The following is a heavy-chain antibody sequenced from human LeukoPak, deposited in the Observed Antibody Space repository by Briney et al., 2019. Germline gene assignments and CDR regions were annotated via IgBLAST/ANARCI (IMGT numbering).Heavy chain of an antibody. CDR1: GFTFSSYS. J-gene: IGHJ4*02. Sequence: GGSLRLSCAASGFTFSSYSMNWVRQAPGKGLEWVSSISSSSSYIYYADSVKGRFTISRDNAKNSLYLQMNSLRAEDTAVYYCARAASVILFDYWGQGTLVTVSS. CDR3: ARAASVILFDY. D-gene: IGHD3-16*02. V-gene: IGHV3-21*01. CDR2: ISSSSSYI.